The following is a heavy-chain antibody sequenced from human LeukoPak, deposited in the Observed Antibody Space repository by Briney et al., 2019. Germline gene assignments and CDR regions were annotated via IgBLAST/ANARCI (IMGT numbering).Heavy chain of an antibody. D-gene: IGHD5-18*01. CDR3: ATTRYGYIYYFDY. V-gene: IGHV3-30-3*01. J-gene: IGHJ4*02. CDR2: ISYDGSNK. Sequence: PGGSLRLSCAASGFTFSSYAMHWVRQAPGKGLEWVAVISYDGSNKYYADSVKGRFTISRDNSKNTLYLQMNSLRAEDTAVYYCATTRYGYIYYFDYWGQGTLATVSS. CDR1: GFTFSSYA.